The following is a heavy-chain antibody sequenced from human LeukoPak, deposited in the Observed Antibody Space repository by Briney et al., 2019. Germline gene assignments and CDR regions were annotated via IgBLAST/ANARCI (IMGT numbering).Heavy chain of an antibody. Sequence: AGTLALTCTVSGCTISSYYWSWIRQPPGKGLEWIGYIYYSGSTNYNPSLKSRITISVDTSKSQSSLKLSSVTAADTAVYYCARGGDDFEYWGEGTLVTVSS. CDR3: ARGGDDFEY. CDR2: IYYSGST. V-gene: IGHV4-59*01. CDR1: GCTISSYY. J-gene: IGHJ4*02. D-gene: IGHD1-26*01.